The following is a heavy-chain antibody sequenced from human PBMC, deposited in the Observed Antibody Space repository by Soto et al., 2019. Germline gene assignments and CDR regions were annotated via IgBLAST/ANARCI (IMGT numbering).Heavy chain of an antibody. V-gene: IGHV4-31*03. CDR1: GGSISRGGYY. Sequence: SLTCTVSGGSISRGGYYWSCIRQHPGKGLEWIGYIYYSGSTYYNPSLKSRVTISVDTSKNQFSLKLSSVTAADTAVYYCARLVGATNYNWFDPWGQGTLVTVSS. D-gene: IGHD1-26*01. J-gene: IGHJ5*02. CDR3: ARLVGATNYNWFDP. CDR2: IYYSGST.